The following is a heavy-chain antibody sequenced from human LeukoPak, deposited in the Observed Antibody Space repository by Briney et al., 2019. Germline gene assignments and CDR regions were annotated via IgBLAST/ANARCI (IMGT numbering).Heavy chain of an antibody. CDR2: ISAYNGNT. CDR1: GYTFTSHG. CDR3: ARLWRDIVVVPAAIAQFDY. V-gene: IGHV1-18*01. D-gene: IGHD2-2*01. Sequence: ASVKVSCKASGYTFTSHGISWVRQAPGQGLEWMGWISAYNGNTNYAQKLQGRVTMTTDTSTSTAYMELRSLRSDDTAVYYCARLWRDIVVVPAAIAQFDYWGQGTLVTVSS. J-gene: IGHJ4*02.